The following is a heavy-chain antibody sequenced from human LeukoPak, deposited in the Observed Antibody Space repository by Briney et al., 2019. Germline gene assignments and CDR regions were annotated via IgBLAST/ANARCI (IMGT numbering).Heavy chain of an antibody. CDR1: GGSICSGGRY. D-gene: IGHD4-17*01. V-gene: IGHV4-31*03. CDR2: IYYSGST. J-gene: IGHJ4*02. CDR3: EIATYRDYLI. Sequence: SETLSLTCTVPGGSICSGGRYCSWIRQHPGKGLEWIGYIYYSGSTYYNPSLKSRVTISVDTSKNQFSLRLSSVTAADTAVYYCEIATYRDYLIWGQGTLVTVSS.